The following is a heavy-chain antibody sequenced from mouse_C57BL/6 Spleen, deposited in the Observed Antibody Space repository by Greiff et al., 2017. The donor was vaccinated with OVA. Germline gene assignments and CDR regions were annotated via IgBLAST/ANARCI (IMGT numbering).Heavy chain of an antibody. J-gene: IGHJ3*01. CDR3: ARDLRSFAY. CDR1: GYTFTSYW. D-gene: IGHD1-1*01. V-gene: IGHV1-50*01. Sequence: QVQLQQPGAELVKPGASVKLSCKASGYTFTSYWMQWVKQRPGQGLEWIGELDPSDSNTNYNKKFKGKATLTVDTSSSTAYNQLSSLTSEDSSVYYCARDLRSFAYWGQGTLVTVSA. CDR2: LDPSDSNT.